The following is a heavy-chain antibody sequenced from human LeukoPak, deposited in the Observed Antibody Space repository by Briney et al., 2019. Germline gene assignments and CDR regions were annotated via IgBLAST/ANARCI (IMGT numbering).Heavy chain of an antibody. Sequence: PGRSLRLSCAASGFTFDDYAMYWVRQAPGKGLGWVSGISWNSGSIGYADSVKGRFTISRDNAKDSLYLQMNSLRAEDTALYYCAKANHYGDYLDYWGQGTLVTVSS. CDR2: ISWNSGSI. CDR3: AKANHYGDYLDY. CDR1: GFTFDDYA. V-gene: IGHV3-9*01. D-gene: IGHD4-17*01. J-gene: IGHJ4*02.